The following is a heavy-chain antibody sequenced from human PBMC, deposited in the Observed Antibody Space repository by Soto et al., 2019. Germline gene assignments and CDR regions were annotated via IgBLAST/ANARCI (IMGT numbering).Heavy chain of an antibody. CDR2: IYYSGST. CDR3: ARHDDYGDYDWFDP. J-gene: IGHJ5*02. CDR1: GGSISSSSYY. V-gene: IGHV4-39*01. Sequence: SETLSLTCTVSGGSISSSSYYWGWIRQPPGKGLERIGSIYYSGSTYYNPSLKSRVTISVDTSKNQFSLKLSSVTAADTAVYYCARHDDYGDYDWFDPWGQGTLVTVSS. D-gene: IGHD4-17*01.